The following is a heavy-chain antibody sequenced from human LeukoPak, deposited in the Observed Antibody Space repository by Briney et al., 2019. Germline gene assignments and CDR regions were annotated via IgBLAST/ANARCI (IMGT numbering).Heavy chain of an antibody. CDR2: INPSGGAT. CDR3: ARNYYDTAGHFGY. Sequence: ASVKVSCKASGYTFSSYYFHWVRQAPGQGLEWMGLINPSGGATSFAQKFRGRVTTTRDMSTGTVFMELSSLRSDDTAVYFCARNYYDTAGHFGYWGQGTLVTVSS. V-gene: IGHV1-46*01. J-gene: IGHJ4*02. CDR1: GYTFSSYY. D-gene: IGHD3-22*01.